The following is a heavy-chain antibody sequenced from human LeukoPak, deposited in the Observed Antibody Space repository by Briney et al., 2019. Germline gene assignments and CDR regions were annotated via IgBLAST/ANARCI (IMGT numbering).Heavy chain of an antibody. Sequence: GGSLRLSCAASGFTFSSYTMSWVRQAPGKGLEWVSGVSGSGGSTHYADSVKGRFTISRDNSKNTLYLQMNSLRAEDTAVYYCAASLPNIVVVPATKGPFGDWGQGTLVTVSS. CDR1: GFTFSSYT. D-gene: IGHD2-2*01. CDR3: AASLPNIVVVPATKGPFGD. V-gene: IGHV3-23*01. J-gene: IGHJ4*02. CDR2: VSGSGGST.